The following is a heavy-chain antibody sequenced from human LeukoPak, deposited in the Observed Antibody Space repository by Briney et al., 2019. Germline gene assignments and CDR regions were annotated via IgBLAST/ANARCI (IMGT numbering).Heavy chain of an antibody. D-gene: IGHD3-10*01. CDR1: GGSFSGYY. Sequence: SETLSLTCAVYGGSFSGYYWSWIRQPPGKGLEWIGEINHSGSTNYNPSLKSRVTISVDTSKNQFSLKLSSVTAADTAVYYCARGKVLLTFCGGSWFDPWGQGTLVTVSS. V-gene: IGHV4-34*01. CDR2: INHSGST. J-gene: IGHJ5*02. CDR3: ARGKVLLTFCGGSWFDP.